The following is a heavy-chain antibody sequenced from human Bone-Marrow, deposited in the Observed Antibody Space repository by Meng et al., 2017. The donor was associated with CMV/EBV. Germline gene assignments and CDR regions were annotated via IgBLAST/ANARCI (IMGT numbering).Heavy chain of an antibody. CDR2: IYYSGST. CDR1: GGSVSSGSYY. CDR3: ARLRMVRGVTAIDY. V-gene: IGHV4-61*01. J-gene: IGHJ4*02. D-gene: IGHD3-10*01. Sequence: SETLSLTCTVSGGSVSSGSYYWSWIRQPPGKGLEWIGYIYYSGSTNYNPSLKSRVTISVDTSKNQFSLKLSSVTAADTAVYYCARLRMVRGVTAIDYWGQGTLVTVSS.